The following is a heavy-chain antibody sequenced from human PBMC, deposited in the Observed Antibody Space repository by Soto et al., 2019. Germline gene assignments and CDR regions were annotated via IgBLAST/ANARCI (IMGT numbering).Heavy chain of an antibody. Sequence: SETLSLTCTVSGGSISSSSYYWGWIRQPPGKGLEWIGSIYYSGSTYYNPSLKSRVTISVDTSKNQFSLKLSSVTAADTAVYYCARFSSGYYSDDDAFDIWGQGTMVTVSS. V-gene: IGHV4-39*07. D-gene: IGHD3-22*01. CDR1: GGSISSSSYY. CDR3: ARFSSGYYSDDDAFDI. CDR2: IYYSGST. J-gene: IGHJ3*02.